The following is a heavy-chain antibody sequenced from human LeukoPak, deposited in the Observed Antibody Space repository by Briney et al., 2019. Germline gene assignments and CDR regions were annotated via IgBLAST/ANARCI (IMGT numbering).Heavy chain of an antibody. D-gene: IGHD4-17*01. CDR1: GFTFSNYG. J-gene: IGHJ4*02. CDR3: AKDLGKTVTPDY. Sequence: GGSLRLSCAASGFTFSNYGMHWVRQAPGKGLEWVSAISGSGDTTYYADSVKGRFTISRDNSKNTLYLQMNSLRAEDTAVYYCAKDLGKTVTPDYWGQGTLVTVSS. V-gene: IGHV3-23*01. CDR2: ISGSGDTT.